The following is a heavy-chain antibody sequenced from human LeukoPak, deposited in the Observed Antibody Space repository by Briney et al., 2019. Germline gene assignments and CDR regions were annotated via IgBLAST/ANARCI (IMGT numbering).Heavy chain of an antibody. CDR2: IKQDGSEK. Sequence: PGGSLRLSCAASGFAFSSYWMSWVRHAPEKGLESVANIKQDGSEKYYVDSVKGRFTISRDNAKNSLYLQMNSLRAADTAVYYWVIIDLNVCLRYSHSLDYGAQETLATVSS. D-gene: IGHD5/OR15-5a*01. V-gene: IGHV3-7*01. CDR3: VIIDLNVCLRYSHSLDY. CDR1: GFAFSSYW. J-gene: IGHJ4*02.